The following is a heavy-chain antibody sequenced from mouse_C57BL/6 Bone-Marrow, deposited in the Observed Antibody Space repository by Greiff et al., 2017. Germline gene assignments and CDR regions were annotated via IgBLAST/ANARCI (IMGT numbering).Heavy chain of an antibody. CDR1: GYTFTSYW. CDR3: ARWLRGYAMDY. Sequence: QVQLQQSGAELVKPGASVKLSCKASGYTFTSYWMHWVKQRPGQGLEWIGMIHPNSGSTNYNEKFKSKATLTVDTSSSTAYMQLSSLTSEDSAVYYCARWLRGYAMDYWGQGTSVTVSS. CDR2: IHPNSGST. V-gene: IGHV1-64*01. J-gene: IGHJ4*01. D-gene: IGHD2-2*01.